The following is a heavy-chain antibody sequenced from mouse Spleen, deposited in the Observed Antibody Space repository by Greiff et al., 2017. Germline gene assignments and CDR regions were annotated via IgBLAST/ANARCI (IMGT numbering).Heavy chain of an antibody. CDR3: ARVGYGYDVDAMDY. V-gene: IGHV5-12-1*01. CDR2: ISSGGGST. Sequence: EVQRVESGGGLVKLGGSLKLSCAASGFTFSSYYMSWVRQTPEKRLEWVATISSGGGSTYYPDSVKGRFTISRDNAKNTLYLQMSSLNSEDTAVYYCARVGYGYDVDAMDYWGQGTSVTVSS. D-gene: IGHD2-2*01. CDR1: GFTFSSYY. J-gene: IGHJ4*01.